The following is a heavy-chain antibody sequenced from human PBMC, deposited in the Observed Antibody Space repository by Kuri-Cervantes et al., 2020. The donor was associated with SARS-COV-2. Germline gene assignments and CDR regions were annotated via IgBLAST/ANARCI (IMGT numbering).Heavy chain of an antibody. CDR2: ISYDGSNK. D-gene: IGHD2-8*01. CDR1: GFTFSSYA. J-gene: IGHJ3*01. V-gene: IGHV3-30*04. Sequence: GGSLRLSCAASGFTFSSYAMHWVRQAPGKGLEWVAVISYDGSNKYYADSVKGRFTISRDNSKNTLYLQMNSLRAEDTAVYYCARGYCTNGVCYSRAFDVWGQGTKVTVSS. CDR3: ARGYCTNGVCYSRAFDV.